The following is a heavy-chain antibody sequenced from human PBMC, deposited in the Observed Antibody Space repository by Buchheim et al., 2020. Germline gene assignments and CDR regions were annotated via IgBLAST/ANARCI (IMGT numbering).Heavy chain of an antibody. D-gene: IGHD6-19*01. V-gene: IGHV3-49*04. J-gene: IGHJ6*03. CDR3: TRDILSGWLYYYYYMDV. CDR1: GFTFGDYA. CDR2: IRSKAYGGTT. Sequence: EVQLVESGGGLVQPGRSLRLSCTASGFTFGDYAMSWVRQAPGKGLEWVGFIRSKAYGGTTEYAASVKGRFTISRDDSKSIAYLQMNSLKTEDTAVYYCTRDILSGWLYYYYYMDVWGKGTT.